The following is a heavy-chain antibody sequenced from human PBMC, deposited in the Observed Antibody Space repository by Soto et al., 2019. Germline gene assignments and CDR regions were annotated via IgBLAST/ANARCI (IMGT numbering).Heavy chain of an antibody. CDR2: IYYSGST. D-gene: IGHD3-22*01. CDR3: ARDHDSSGRRACDS. V-gene: IGHV4-31*03. Sequence: PSETLSLTCTVSGGSISSGGYYWIWIRHHPGKGLEWIGYIYYSGSTYYNPSLKSRVTISVDTSKNQFSLKLSSVTAADTAVYYCARDHDSSGRRACDSWAQGTMVIVSS. J-gene: IGHJ3*02. CDR1: GGSISSGGYY.